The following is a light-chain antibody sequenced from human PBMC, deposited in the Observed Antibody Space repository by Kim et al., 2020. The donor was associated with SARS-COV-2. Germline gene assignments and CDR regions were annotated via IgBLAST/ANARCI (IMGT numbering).Light chain of an antibody. CDR2: GAS. CDR3: QQYGSSPMYT. CDR1: QSVSSTY. V-gene: IGKV3-20*01. J-gene: IGKJ2*01. Sequence: SPGERATLSCRASQSVSSTYLAWYQHKPGQAPRLLIYGASSRATGIPDRFSGSGSGTDFTLTISRLEPEDFAVYYCQQYGSSPMYTFGQGTKLEIK.